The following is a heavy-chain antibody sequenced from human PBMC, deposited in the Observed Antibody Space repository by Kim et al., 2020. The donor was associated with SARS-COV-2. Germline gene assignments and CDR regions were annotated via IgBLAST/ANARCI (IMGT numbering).Heavy chain of an antibody. CDR3: ARRFCSAEDCSTWLDP. J-gene: IGHJ5*02. Sequence: PSLTSRVTISVDTSKHQFSLKLSSVTAADTAAYYCARRFCSAEDCSTWLDPWGQGILVTVSS. V-gene: IGHV4-30-2*05. D-gene: IGHD2-15*01.